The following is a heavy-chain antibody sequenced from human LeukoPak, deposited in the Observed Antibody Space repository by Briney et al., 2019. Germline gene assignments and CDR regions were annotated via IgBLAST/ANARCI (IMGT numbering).Heavy chain of an antibody. Sequence: PGGSLRLSCAASGFTFSNYAMSWVRQAPGKALQWVSAISGSGGSTYYADSVKGRFTISRDNSKNTLYLQMNSLRAEDTAVYYCAKMANYGANSVPVNWGQGTLVTVSS. V-gene: IGHV3-23*01. CDR1: GFTFSNYA. CDR2: ISGSGGST. CDR3: AKMANYGANSVPVN. D-gene: IGHD4-23*01. J-gene: IGHJ4*02.